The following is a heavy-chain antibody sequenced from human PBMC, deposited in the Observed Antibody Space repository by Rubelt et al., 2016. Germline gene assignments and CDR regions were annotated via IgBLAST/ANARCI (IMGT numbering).Heavy chain of an antibody. J-gene: IGHJ5*02. Sequence: QVQLQESGPGLVKPSETLSLTCTVSGGSISSYYWSWIRQPPGKGLEWIGEIYHSGSTNYNPSLKSRVTISVDTSKNPFSLKRSSVTAADTAVYYCASLRPIVATILLAAGWFDPWGQGTLVTVSS. CDR2: IYHSGST. D-gene: IGHD5-12*01. CDR3: ASLRPIVATILLAAGWFDP. CDR1: GGSISSYY. V-gene: IGHV4-59*01.